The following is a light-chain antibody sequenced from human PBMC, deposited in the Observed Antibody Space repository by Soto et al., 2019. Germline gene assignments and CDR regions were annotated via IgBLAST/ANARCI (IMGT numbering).Light chain of an antibody. V-gene: IGLV2-14*03. CDR2: DVT. CDR1: SSDVGGYNY. J-gene: IGLJ3*02. CDR3: PSYTTSSPDLV. Sequence: QSVLTQPASVSGSPGQSIAISCTGTSSDVGGYNYVSWYQHHPGKAPKLMIYDVTNRPSGVSNRFSGSKSGNTASLTISGLQAEDEADYYCPSYTTSSPDLVFGGGTKLTVL.